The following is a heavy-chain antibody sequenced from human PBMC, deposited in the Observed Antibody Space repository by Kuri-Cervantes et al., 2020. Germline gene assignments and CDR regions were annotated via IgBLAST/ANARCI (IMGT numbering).Heavy chain of an antibody. J-gene: IGHJ4*02. D-gene: IGHD3-22*01. CDR1: GFTLSSYS. CDR3: AKVGRDSYYYDSSGYYDRWYFDY. Sequence: ETRSLTWAVYGFTLSSYSMNWVRQVPGKGLEWVSYISSRSSTIYYADSVKGRFTISRDNSKNTLYLQRNSLRAEDTAVYYCAKVGRDSYYYDSSGYYDRWYFDYWGQGTLVTVSS. V-gene: IGHV3-48*01. CDR2: ISSRSSTI.